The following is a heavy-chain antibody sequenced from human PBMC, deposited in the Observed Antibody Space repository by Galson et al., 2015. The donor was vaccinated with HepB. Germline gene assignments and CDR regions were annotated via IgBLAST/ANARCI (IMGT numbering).Heavy chain of an antibody. J-gene: IGHJ6*02. CDR1: GFTFSSYG. V-gene: IGHV3-33*01. CDR3: ARDTSLDAMVPLYYYYGMDI. D-gene: IGHD3-10*01. CDR2: IWYDGSNK. Sequence: SLRLSCAASGFTFSSYGMHWVRQAPGKGLEWVAVIWYDGSNKYYADSVKGRFTISRDNSKNTLYLQMNSLRAEDTAVYYCARDTSLDAMVPLYYYYGMDIWGQGTTVTVSS.